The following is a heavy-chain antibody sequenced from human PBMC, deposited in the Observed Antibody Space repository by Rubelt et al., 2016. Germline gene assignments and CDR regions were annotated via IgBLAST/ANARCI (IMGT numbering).Heavy chain of an antibody. V-gene: IGHV4-34*01. CDR2: INHSGST. D-gene: IGHD6-6*01. J-gene: IGHJ4*02. CDR1: GGSFSGYY. CDR3: AREVSKAARSLDY. Sequence: QVQLQQWGAGLLKPSETLSLTCAVYGGSFSGYYWSWIRQPPGKGLEWIGEINHSGSTNYNPSLRSRVTISVATSKNQFCRKLSAVTAAETDVYYCAREVSKAARSLDYWGQGTLVTVSS.